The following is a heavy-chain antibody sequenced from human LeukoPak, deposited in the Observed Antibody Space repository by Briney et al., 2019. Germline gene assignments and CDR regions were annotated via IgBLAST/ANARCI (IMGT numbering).Heavy chain of an antibody. CDR2: ISFDGSIK. Sequence: GGSLRLSCAASGFTFSRHWMHWVRQAPGKGLVWVAVISFDGSIKKYADSVKGRFTISRDNSKNTLYLQMNSLRAEDTAVYYCARELTIFGVVIQRYDTFDIWGQGTMVTVSS. J-gene: IGHJ3*02. CDR3: ARELTIFGVVIQRYDTFDI. V-gene: IGHV3-30-3*01. CDR1: GFTFSRHW. D-gene: IGHD3-3*01.